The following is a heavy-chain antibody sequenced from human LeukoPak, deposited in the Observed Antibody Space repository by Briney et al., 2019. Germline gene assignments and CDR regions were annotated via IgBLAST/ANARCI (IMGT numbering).Heavy chain of an antibody. V-gene: IGHV3-48*04. D-gene: IGHD6-13*01. CDR1: GFTFSSYA. CDR3: ARAGSIAAAGPHDY. J-gene: IGHJ4*02. Sequence: PGRSLRLSCAASGFTFSSYAMHWVRQAPGKGLEWVSYISSSSSTIYYADSVKGRFTISRDNAKNSLYLQMNSLRAEDTAVYYCARAGSIAAAGPHDYWGQGTLVTVSS. CDR2: ISSSSSTI.